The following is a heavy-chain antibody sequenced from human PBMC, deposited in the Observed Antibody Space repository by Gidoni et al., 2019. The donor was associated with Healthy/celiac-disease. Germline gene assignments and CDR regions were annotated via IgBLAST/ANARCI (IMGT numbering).Heavy chain of an antibody. J-gene: IGHJ4*02. V-gene: IGHV3-73*02. CDR1: GFTFSGSA. D-gene: IGHD5-12*01. CDR3: TRLAVATIGRDY. CDR2: IRSKANSYAT. Sequence: EVQLVESGDGLVQPGGSVKLSCAASGFTFSGSAMHWVRQASGKGLEWVGRIRSKANSYATAYAASVKGRFTISRDDSKNTAYLQMNSLKTEDTAVYYCTRLAVATIGRDYWGQGTLVTVSS.